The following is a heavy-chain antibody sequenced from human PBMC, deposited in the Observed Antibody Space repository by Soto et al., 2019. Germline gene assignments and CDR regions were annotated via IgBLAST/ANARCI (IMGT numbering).Heavy chain of an antibody. J-gene: IGHJ4*02. V-gene: IGHV5-51*01. CDR3: ATGGYCTTTSCYNFFDY. CDR1: GYSFATYW. CDR2: IYPGDSDT. Sequence: AGESLKISCKGSGYSFATYWIGWVRQMPGKGLEWMGIIYPGDSDTRYSPSFQGQVTISADKSINTAYLQWSSLKASDTAMYYCATGGYCTTTSCYNFFDYWGQGSLVTVSS. D-gene: IGHD2-2*02.